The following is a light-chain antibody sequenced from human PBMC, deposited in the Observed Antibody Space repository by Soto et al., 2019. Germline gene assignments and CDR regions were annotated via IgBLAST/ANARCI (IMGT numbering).Light chain of an antibody. Sequence: EIVMTQSPATLSVSPGERATLSCRASQSVSSNLAWYQQNPGQAPRLLIYGASTRATGIPGRFSGSGSGTEFTLTITSLQSEDFAVSYCQQYNNWPRTFGQGTKVEIK. CDR1: QSVSSN. V-gene: IGKV3-15*01. J-gene: IGKJ1*01. CDR3: QQYNNWPRT. CDR2: GAS.